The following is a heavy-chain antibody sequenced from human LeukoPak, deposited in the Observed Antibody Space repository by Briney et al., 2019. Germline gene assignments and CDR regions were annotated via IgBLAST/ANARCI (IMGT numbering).Heavy chain of an antibody. CDR2: VIRDGSFT. J-gene: IGHJ4*02. Sequence: GGSLRLSCAASGFTFSSYSMNWVRQAPGKGLEWVSRVIRDGSFTNYADSVKGRFTISRDNSKNTLFLQMNSLRAEDTAVYYCARSRRAYSNGPFDYWGQGTLVTVSS. CDR1: GFTFSSYS. CDR3: ARSRRAYSNGPFDY. V-gene: IGHV3-74*01. D-gene: IGHD4-11*01.